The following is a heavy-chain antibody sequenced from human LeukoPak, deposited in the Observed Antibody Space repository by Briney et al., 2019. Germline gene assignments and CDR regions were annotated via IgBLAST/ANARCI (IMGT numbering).Heavy chain of an antibody. CDR3: ARGIITMVRGVIFWFDP. Sequence: SETLSLTCTVSGGSISSYYWSWIRQPPGKGLEWIGYIYYSGSTNYNPSLKSRVTISVDTSKNQFSLKLSSVTAADTAVYYCARGIITMVRGVIFWFDPWGQGTLVTVSS. D-gene: IGHD3-10*01. CDR2: IYYSGST. CDR1: GGSISSYY. J-gene: IGHJ5*02. V-gene: IGHV4-59*01.